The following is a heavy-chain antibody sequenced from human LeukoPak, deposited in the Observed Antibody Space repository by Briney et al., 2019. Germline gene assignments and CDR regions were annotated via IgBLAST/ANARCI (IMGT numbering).Heavy chain of an antibody. CDR2: IYYSGST. CDR1: GGPISGYY. J-gene: IGHJ4*02. Sequence: PSETLSLTCTVSGGPISGYYWSWIRQPPGKGLECIGYIYYSGSTNYNPSLKSRVTISVDTSKNQFSLKLSSVTAADTAVYYCARSLAVAGTPFDYWGQGILVTVSS. V-gene: IGHV4-59*01. CDR3: ARSLAVAGTPFDY. D-gene: IGHD6-19*01.